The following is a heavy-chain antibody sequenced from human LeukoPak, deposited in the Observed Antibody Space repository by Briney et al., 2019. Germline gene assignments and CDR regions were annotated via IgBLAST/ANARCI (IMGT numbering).Heavy chain of an antibody. CDR3: ARAGFYYDSSGSDAFDI. J-gene: IGHJ3*02. CDR2: INSDGSST. D-gene: IGHD3-22*01. CDR1: GFTFSSYW. V-gene: IGHV3-74*01. Sequence: GGSLTLSCAASGFTFSSYWMHWVRPAPAQGRTWVSRINSDGSSTSYPDSVKGRFNISRDNAQNTLYLQMNSLRAEDTAVYYCARAGFYYDSSGSDAFDIWGQGTMVTVSS.